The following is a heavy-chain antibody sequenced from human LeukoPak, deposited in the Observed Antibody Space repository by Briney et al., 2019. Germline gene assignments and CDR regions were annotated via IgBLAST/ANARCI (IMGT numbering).Heavy chain of an antibody. V-gene: IGHV3-23*01. D-gene: IGHD3-22*01. CDR3: ARTKNNYYYDRMSGDMFDY. Sequence: PGGSLRLSCAASGFTFSSYAMSWVRQAPGKGLEWVSAISGSGGSTYYADSVKGRFTISRDNSKNTLYLQMNSLRAEDTAVYYCARTKNNYYYDRMSGDMFDYWGQGTLVTVSS. CDR1: GFTFSSYA. CDR2: ISGSGGST. J-gene: IGHJ4*02.